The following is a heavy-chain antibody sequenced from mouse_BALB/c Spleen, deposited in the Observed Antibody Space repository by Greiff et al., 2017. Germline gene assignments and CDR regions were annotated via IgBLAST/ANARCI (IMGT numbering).Heavy chain of an antibody. Sequence: EVKLVESGGGLVKPGGSLKLSCAASGFTFSSYTMSWVRQTPEKRLEWVATISSGGGNTYYPDSVKGRFTISRDNAKNNLYLQMSSLRSEDTALYYCARFYGNYEAMDYWGQGTSVTVSS. CDR1: GFTFSSYT. V-gene: IGHV5-9*03. J-gene: IGHJ4*01. CDR3: ARFYGNYEAMDY. CDR2: ISSGGGNT. D-gene: IGHD2-1*01.